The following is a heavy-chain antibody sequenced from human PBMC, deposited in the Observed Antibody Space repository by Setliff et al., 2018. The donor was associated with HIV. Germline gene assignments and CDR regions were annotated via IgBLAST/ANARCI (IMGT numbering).Heavy chain of an antibody. CDR3: ARLRPYNSALDY. D-gene: IGHD3-10*01. Sequence: GGSLRLSCAVSGTTAGSNYISWIRQAPGQGLEWVSVIYDNGNTYHADSVKGRFTLSRDNSENALFLQMNSLRPEDTAVYYCARLRPYNSALDYWGQGTLVTVSS. J-gene: IGHJ4*02. V-gene: IGHV3-66*02. CDR1: GTTAGSNY. CDR2: IYDNGNT.